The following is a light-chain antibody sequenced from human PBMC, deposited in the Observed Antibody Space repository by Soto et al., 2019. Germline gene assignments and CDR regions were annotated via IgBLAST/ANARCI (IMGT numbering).Light chain of an antibody. V-gene: IGKV3-11*01. CDR2: AAS. J-gene: IGKJ4*01. CDR3: QQRTNWPLT. Sequence: EIVFTQSPATLSLSPGERATLSCSASQSVSSYLAWYQQKPGQAPRLRIYAASNRATGIPARFSGSGSGTDFTLTISSLEPEDFAVYYCQQRTNWPLTFGGGTKVEMK. CDR1: QSVSSY.